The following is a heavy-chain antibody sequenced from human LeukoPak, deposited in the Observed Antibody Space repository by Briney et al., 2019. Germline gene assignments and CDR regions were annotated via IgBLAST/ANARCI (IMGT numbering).Heavy chain of an antibody. D-gene: IGHD1-26*01. V-gene: IGHV3-30-3*01. CDR1: GFTFSSYA. CDR2: ISYDGSNK. Sequence: PGRSLRLSCAASGFTFSSYAMHWVRQAPGKGLEWVAVISYDGSNKYYADSVKGRFTISRDNSKNTLYLQMNSLRAEDTAVYYCARDRVGARDDFDYWGQGTLVTVSS. J-gene: IGHJ4*02. CDR3: ARDRVGARDDFDY.